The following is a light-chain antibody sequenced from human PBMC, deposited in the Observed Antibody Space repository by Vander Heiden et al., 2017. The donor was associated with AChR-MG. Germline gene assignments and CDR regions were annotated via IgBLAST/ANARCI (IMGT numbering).Light chain of an antibody. CDR1: SPNIGAGYD. V-gene: IGLV1-40*01. CDR2: GNS. Sequence: QSVLTHPPSVSAAPVQRLTIPCTGSSPNIGAGYDVHWYQQLPGTAPKLLIYGNSNRHSGVPDRFSGSKSGTAAALAITGLQAEDEADYYWQSYDSSLSGVVFGGGTKLTVL. CDR3: QSYDSSLSGVV. J-gene: IGLJ2*01.